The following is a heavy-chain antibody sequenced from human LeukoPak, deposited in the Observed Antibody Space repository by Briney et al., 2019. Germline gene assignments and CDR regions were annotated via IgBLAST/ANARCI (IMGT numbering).Heavy chain of an antibody. D-gene: IGHD6-19*01. J-gene: IGHJ4*02. CDR1: GYTFTCSN. CDR3: AREFPAVAAFDN. V-gene: IGHV1-2*02. Sequence: GASVKVSCKASGYTFTCSNMDWGRQAPGQGLEWMGWINPNSGGTNYAQKFQGRDTMTRATSISTAYMELSRLRSYDTAVYYSAREFPAVAAFDNWGQGTLVTVSS. CDR2: INPNSGGT.